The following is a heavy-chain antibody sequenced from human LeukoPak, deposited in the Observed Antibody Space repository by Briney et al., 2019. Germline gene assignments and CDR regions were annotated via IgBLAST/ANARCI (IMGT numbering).Heavy chain of an antibody. CDR2: ISGSGGST. V-gene: IGHV3-23*01. J-gene: IGHJ4*02. CDR1: GFTFSSYG. D-gene: IGHD4-17*01. CDR3: AKEIWPTVTTPGHTHFDY. Sequence: PGGSLRLSCAASGFTFSSYGMSWVRQAPGKGLEWVSAISGSGGSTYYADSVKGRFTISRDNSKNTLCLQMNSLRAEGTAVYYCAKEIWPTVTTPGHTHFDYWGQGTLVTVSS.